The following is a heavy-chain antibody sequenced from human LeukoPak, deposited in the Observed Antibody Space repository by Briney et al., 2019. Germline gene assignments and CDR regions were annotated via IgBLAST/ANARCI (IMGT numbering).Heavy chain of an antibody. Sequence: PSETLSLTXTVSGGSIRSYYWSWIRQPAGKGLEWIGRIYTSGSTNYNPSLKSRVTMSVDTSKNQFSLKLSSVTAADTAVYYCASGYSSSWHYFDYWGQGTLVTVSS. J-gene: IGHJ4*02. D-gene: IGHD6-13*01. CDR1: GGSIRSYY. V-gene: IGHV4-4*07. CDR2: IYTSGST. CDR3: ASGYSSSWHYFDY.